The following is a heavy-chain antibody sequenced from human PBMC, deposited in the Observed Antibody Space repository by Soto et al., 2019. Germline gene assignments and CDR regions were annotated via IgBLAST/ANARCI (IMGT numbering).Heavy chain of an antibody. D-gene: IGHD3-22*01. CDR3: ASPLYYDSSLPYAFDI. Sequence: QLQLQESGPGLVKPSETLSLTCTVSGGSISSSSYYWGWIRQPPGKGLEWIGSIYYSGSTYYNPSLKSRVTISVDTSKNQFSLKLSSVTAADTAVYYCASPLYYDSSLPYAFDIWGQGTMVTVSS. V-gene: IGHV4-39*01. CDR1: GGSISSSSYY. CDR2: IYYSGST. J-gene: IGHJ3*02.